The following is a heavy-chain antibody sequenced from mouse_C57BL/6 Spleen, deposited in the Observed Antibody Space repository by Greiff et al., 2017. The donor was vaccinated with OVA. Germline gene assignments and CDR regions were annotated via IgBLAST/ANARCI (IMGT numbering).Heavy chain of an antibody. Sequence: EVHLVESGGGLVQPGGSLSLSCAASGFTFTDYYMSWVRQPPGKALEWLGFIRNKANGYTTEYSASVKGRFTISRDNSQSILYLQMNALRAEDSATYYCARFSYGSSPDWFAYWGQGTLVTVSA. D-gene: IGHD1-1*01. CDR1: GFTFTDYY. CDR2: IRNKANGYTT. CDR3: ARFSYGSSPDWFAY. J-gene: IGHJ3*01. V-gene: IGHV7-3*01.